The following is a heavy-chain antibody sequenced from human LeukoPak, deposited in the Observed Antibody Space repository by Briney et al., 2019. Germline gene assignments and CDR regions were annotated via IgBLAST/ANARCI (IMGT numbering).Heavy chain of an antibody. J-gene: IGHJ4*02. V-gene: IGHV1-69*13. CDR3: ARETYSGSYYFDY. D-gene: IGHD1-26*01. Sequence: ASVKVSCKASGYTFTSYAISWVRQAPGQGLEWMGGIIPIFGTANYAQKFQGRVTITADESTSTAYMELSSLRSEDTAVYYCARETYSGSYYFDYWGQGTLVTVSS. CDR1: GYTFTSYA. CDR2: IIPIFGTA.